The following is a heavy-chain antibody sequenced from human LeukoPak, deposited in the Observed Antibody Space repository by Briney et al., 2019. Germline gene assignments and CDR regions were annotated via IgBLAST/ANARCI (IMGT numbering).Heavy chain of an antibody. CDR2: ISSSSSTI. D-gene: IGHD2-15*01. Sequence: GGSLRLSCAASGFTFSCYSMNWVRQAPGKGLEWVSYISSSSSTIYYADSVKGRFTISRDNAKNSLYLQMNSLRAEDTAVYYCARDNGGYCSGGSCYRGDPYDYWGQGTLVTVSS. CDR1: GFTFSCYS. V-gene: IGHV3-48*01. CDR3: ARDNGGYCSGGSCYRGDPYDY. J-gene: IGHJ4*02.